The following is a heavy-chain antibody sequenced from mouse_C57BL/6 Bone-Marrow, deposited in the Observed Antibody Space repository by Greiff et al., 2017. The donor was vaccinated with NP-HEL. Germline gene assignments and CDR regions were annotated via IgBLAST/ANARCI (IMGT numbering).Heavy chain of an antibody. CDR3: ARSKSFYYYGSTPFAY. Sequence: VHVKQSVAELVRPGASVKLSCTASGFNIKNTYMHWVKQRPEQGLEWIGRIDPANGNTKYAPKFQGKATITADTSSNTAYLQLSSLTSEDTAIYYCARSKSFYYYGSTPFAYWGQGTLVTVSA. CDR2: IDPANGNT. CDR1: GFNIKNTY. D-gene: IGHD1-1*01. J-gene: IGHJ3*01. V-gene: IGHV14-3*01.